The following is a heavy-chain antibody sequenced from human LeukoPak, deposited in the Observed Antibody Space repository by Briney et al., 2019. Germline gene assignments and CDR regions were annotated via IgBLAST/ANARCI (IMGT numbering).Heavy chain of an antibody. CDR3: AKDVGWLQSWAFYY. CDR1: GFTFSSYG. V-gene: IGHV3-30*02. Sequence: GXXLXLSCAACGFTFSSYGMNWVRQAPGKGLEWVGFIRYGGSNKYYADSEKGGITIEREKKKKTVYLQINSLRAEDTAVYYCAKDVGWLQSWAFYYWGQGTLVTVSS. CDR2: IRYGGSNK. J-gene: IGHJ4*02. D-gene: IGHD5-24*01.